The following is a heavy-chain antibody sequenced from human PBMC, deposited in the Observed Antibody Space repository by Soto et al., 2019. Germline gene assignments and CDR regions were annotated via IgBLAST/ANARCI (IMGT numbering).Heavy chain of an antibody. Sequence: EVQLVESGGGLVQPGGSLRLSCAGSGFTFSTYSMNWVRQAPGKGLEWLSYISSSGSSISYRGSLRGRFTISRDNAKNSLYLQIDSLGAEDTAVYYCARSRHNDYWGQGTLVTVSS. CDR3: ARSRHNDY. CDR1: GFTFSTYS. J-gene: IGHJ4*02. CDR2: ISSSGSSI. V-gene: IGHV3-48*01.